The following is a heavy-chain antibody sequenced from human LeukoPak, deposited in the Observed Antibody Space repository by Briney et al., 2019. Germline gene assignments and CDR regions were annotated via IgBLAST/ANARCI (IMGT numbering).Heavy chain of an antibody. CDR3: ARVQSRLSWFDP. Sequence: PSETLSLTCTVSGGSISTYYWSWIRQSPGKGLEWIGYINYSGSTNYNPSLKSRVTISVDTSKNQFSLKLSSVTAADTAVYYCARVQSRLSWFDPWGQGTLVTVSS. V-gene: IGHV4-59*12. CDR2: INYSGST. CDR1: GGSISTYY. J-gene: IGHJ5*02.